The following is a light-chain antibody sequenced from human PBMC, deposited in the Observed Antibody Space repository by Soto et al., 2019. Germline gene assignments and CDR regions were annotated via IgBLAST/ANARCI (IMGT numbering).Light chain of an antibody. CDR1: SSNVGADYD. CDR3: RSYESRLTPYV. J-gene: IGLJ1*01. CDR2: GNT. V-gene: IGLV1-40*01. Sequence: QSVLTQPRSVSGAPGQWVTISCTGSSSNVGADYDVPWYQQHPGKVPKLLIYGNTNRPSGVPDRFSGSKSGNSASLAISGLQAEDEADYYCRSYESRLTPYVFGTGTKVTVL.